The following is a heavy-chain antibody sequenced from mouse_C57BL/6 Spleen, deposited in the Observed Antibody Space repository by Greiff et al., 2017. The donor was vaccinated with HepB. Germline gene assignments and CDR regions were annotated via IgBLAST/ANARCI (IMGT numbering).Heavy chain of an antibody. CDR2: IYPGDGDT. V-gene: IGHV1-82*01. D-gene: IGHD1-1*01. CDR1: GYAFSSSW. J-gene: IGHJ4*01. Sequence: VKLQQSGPELVKPGASVKISCKASGYAFSSSWMNWVKQRPGKGLEWIGRIYPGDGDTNYNGKFKGKATLTADKSSSTAYMQLSSLTSEDSAVYFCARSTTVVAGRYYYAMDYWGQGTSVTVSS. CDR3: ARSTTVVAGRYYYAMDY.